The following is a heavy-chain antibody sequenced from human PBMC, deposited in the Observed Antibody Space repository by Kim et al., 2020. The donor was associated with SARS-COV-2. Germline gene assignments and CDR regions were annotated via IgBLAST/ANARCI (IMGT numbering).Heavy chain of an antibody. Sequence: VKGRFTISRDNSKNTLYLQMNSLRAEDTAVYYCARDMTPGWFGELSSPDPWGQGTLVTVSS. V-gene: IGHV3-30*07. J-gene: IGHJ5*02. CDR3: ARDMTPGWFGELSSPDP. D-gene: IGHD3-10*01.